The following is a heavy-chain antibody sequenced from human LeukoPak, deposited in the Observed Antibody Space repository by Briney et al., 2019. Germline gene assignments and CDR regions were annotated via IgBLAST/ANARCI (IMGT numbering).Heavy chain of an antibody. D-gene: IGHD3-22*01. CDR3: AREIVYYYDTRDAFDI. V-gene: IGHV3-21*01. CDR1: GFTFSSYS. CDR2: ISSSSSYI. J-gene: IGHJ3*02. Sequence: GGSLRLSCAASGFTFSSYSMNWVRQAPGKGLEWVSSISSSSSYIYYADSVKGRFTISRDNAKNSLYLQMNSLRAEDTAVYYCAREIVYYYDTRDAFDIWGQGTMVTVSS.